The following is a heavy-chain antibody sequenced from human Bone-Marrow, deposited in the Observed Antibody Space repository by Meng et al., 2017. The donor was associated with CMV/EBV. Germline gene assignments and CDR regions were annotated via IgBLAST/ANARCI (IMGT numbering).Heavy chain of an antibody. Sequence: SVKVSCKASGGTYSSYAISWVRQAAGQGLEWMGGIISIFGTANYAQKFQGRVTLTTDESKSTAYMELSSLRSEGTAVYYCARVRRVRYFDLDYYYGMDVWGQGTTVTVSS. V-gene: IGHV1-69*05. CDR1: GGTYSSYA. D-gene: IGHD3-9*01. CDR2: IISIFGTA. CDR3: ARVRRVRYFDLDYYYGMDV. J-gene: IGHJ6*02.